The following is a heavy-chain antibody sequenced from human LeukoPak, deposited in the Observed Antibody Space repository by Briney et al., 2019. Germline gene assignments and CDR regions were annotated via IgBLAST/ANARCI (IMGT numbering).Heavy chain of an antibody. V-gene: IGHV4-59*08. J-gene: IGHJ3*02. CDR3: ARQSYSYGYSDAFDI. CDR2: IHYSGST. CDR1: GGSISSYY. D-gene: IGHD5-18*01. Sequence: PSETLSLTCTVSGGSISSYYWSWIRQPPGKGLEWIGYIHYSGSTNYNPSLKSRVTISVDTSKNQFSLKLSSVTAADTAVYYCARQSYSYGYSDAFDIWGQGTMVTVSS.